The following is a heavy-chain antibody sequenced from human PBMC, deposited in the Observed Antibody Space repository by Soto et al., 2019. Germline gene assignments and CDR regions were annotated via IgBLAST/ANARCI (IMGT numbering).Heavy chain of an antibody. CDR3: ARARFDSWSHIYYGLDV. D-gene: IGHD3-3*01. CDR2: INHSGTT. Sequence: LSRTCAVYAGSFRGYSWTWLRQPPGKGLEGIGEINHSGTTDYNPALKSRVTMSADTSKNQFSLRMTSVTAADTAVYYCARARFDSWSHIYYGLDVWGQGTTVTVSS. V-gene: IGHV4-34*01. J-gene: IGHJ6*02. CDR1: AGSFRGYS.